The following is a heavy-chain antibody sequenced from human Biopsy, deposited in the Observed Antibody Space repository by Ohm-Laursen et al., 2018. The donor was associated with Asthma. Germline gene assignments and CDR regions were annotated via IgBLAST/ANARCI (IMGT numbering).Heavy chain of an antibody. CDR1: GGSISSGAYY. V-gene: IGHV4-30-4*02. CDR3: ARRGGVRRYFDY. Sequence: SDTLSLTCTVSGGSISSGAYYWSWVRQPPGKGLEWIGYIYYIGSTYYNPSLKSRVAISLDTSKNQFSLKLSSVTAEDTAVYFCARRGGVRRYFDYWGQGTLVTVSS. D-gene: IGHD3-16*01. J-gene: IGHJ4*02. CDR2: IYYIGST.